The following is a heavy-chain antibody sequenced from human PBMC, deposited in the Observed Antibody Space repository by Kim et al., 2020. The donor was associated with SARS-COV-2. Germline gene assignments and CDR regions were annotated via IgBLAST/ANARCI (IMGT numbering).Heavy chain of an antibody. CDR2: INHSGST. J-gene: IGHJ4*02. CDR1: GGSFSGYY. Sequence: SETLSLTCAVYGGSFSGYYWSWIRQPPGKGLEWIGEINHSGSTNYNPSLKSRVTISVDTSKNQFSLKLSSVTAADTAVYYCARAPKPPYYYDSSGSRRFDYWGQGTLVTVSS. D-gene: IGHD3-22*01. V-gene: IGHV4-34*01. CDR3: ARAPKPPYYYDSSGSRRFDY.